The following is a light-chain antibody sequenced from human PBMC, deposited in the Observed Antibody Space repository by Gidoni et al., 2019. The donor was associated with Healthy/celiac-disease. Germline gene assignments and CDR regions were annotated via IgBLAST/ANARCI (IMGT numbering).Light chain of an antibody. CDR3: AAWDDSLSGSYVV. Sequence: QSVLTQPPSASGTPGPRVTISCSGSSSNIGSNYVYWYQQLPGTAPKLLIYSNNQRPSGVPDRFSGSKSGTSASLAISGLRSEDEADYYCAAWDDSLSGSYVVFGGGTKLTVL. J-gene: IGLJ2*01. CDR1: SSNIGSNY. CDR2: SNN. V-gene: IGLV1-47*02.